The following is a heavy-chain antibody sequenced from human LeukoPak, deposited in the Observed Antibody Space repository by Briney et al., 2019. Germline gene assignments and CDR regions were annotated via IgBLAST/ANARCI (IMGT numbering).Heavy chain of an antibody. D-gene: IGHD3-16*01. CDR2: INHSGST. V-gene: IGHV4-34*01. J-gene: IGHJ4*02. Sequence: SETLSLTCAVYGGSFSGYYWSWIRQPPGKGLEWIGEINHSGSTNYNPSLKSRVTISVDTSKNQFSLKLSSVTAADTVVYYCARGSPLYGHFGYWGQGTLVTVSS. CDR1: GGSFSGYY. CDR3: ARGSPLYGHFGY.